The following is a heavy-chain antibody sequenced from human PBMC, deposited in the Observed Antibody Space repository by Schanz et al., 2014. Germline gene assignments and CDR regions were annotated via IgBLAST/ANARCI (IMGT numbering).Heavy chain of an antibody. CDR1: GGTFSTYT. CDR3: ARSGSSNWYFFDY. V-gene: IGHV1-3*01. D-gene: IGHD6-13*01. J-gene: IGHJ4*02. Sequence: QVQLIQSGAEVKKPGSSVKVSCKASGGTFSTYTISWVRQAPGQGLEWMGWINAGTGNTEYSQKFQGRVTITRDTLASTAYMEVSSLRSEDTAVYYCARSGSSNWYFFDYWGQGTLVTVSS. CDR2: INAGTGNT.